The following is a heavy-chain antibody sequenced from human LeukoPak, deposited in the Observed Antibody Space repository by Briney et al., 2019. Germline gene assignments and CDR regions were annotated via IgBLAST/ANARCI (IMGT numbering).Heavy chain of an antibody. Sequence: GGSLRLSCAASGFTFSSYAMSWVRQAPGKGLEWVSAISSSSSYIYYADSVKGRFTISRDNAKNSLYLQMNSLRAEDTAVYYCARDCSSGYYDFWSGYWAFDIWGQGTMVTVSS. CDR2: ISSSSSYI. J-gene: IGHJ3*02. CDR1: GFTFSSYA. D-gene: IGHD3-3*01. CDR3: ARDCSSGYYDFWSGYWAFDI. V-gene: IGHV3-21*01.